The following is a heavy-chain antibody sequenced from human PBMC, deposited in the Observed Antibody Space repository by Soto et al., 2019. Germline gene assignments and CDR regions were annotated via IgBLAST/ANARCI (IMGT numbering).Heavy chain of an antibody. J-gene: IGHJ2*01. CDR3: ARDGRNGGYFHI. CDR2: ISAYNGNT. CDR1: GYSFTSHG. V-gene: IGHV1-18*01. Sequence: QVQLVQSGAEVKKPGASVKVSCKASGYSFTSHGISWVRQAPGQGLEWMGWISAYNGNTNYAQKFQGRVTMTTDTSTSTDYMELRSLRYDETAVYYRARDGRNGGYFHIWGRGTVVTVSS.